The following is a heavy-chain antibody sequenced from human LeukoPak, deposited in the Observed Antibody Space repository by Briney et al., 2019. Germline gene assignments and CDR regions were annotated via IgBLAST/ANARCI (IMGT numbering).Heavy chain of an antibody. CDR2: ISSSSSTI. J-gene: IGHJ4*02. CDR1: GFTFSSYS. CDR3: ARDQDVYYFDY. V-gene: IGHV3-48*01. Sequence: GGSLRLSCAASGFTFSSYSMNWVRQAPGKGLEWVSYISSSSSTIYYADSVKGRFTISRDNAKNSLYLQMNSLRGEDTAVYYCARDQDVYYFDYWGQGTLVTVSS. D-gene: IGHD2-15*01.